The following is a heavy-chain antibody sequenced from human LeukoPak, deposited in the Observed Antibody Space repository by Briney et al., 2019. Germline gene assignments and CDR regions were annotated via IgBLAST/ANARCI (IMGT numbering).Heavy chain of an antibody. D-gene: IGHD6-13*01. Sequence: SETLSLTCTVSGGSISSSPYSWGWIRQPPGKGLEWIGSKYYTERTYYNPSLKSRVTMSVDTSKNQFSLRLSSVNAADTAVYYCARDILATSIAAPYYWGQGTLVTVSS. CDR2: KYYTERT. V-gene: IGHV4-39*07. CDR1: GGSISSSPYS. CDR3: ARDILATSIAAPYY. J-gene: IGHJ4*02.